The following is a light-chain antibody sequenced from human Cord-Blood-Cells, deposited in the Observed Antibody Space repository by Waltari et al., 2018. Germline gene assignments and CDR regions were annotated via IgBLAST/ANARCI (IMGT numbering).Light chain of an antibody. CDR1: PCVSSSY. V-gene: IGKV3-20*01. CDR2: GAS. Sequence: EIVLTPSPGTLSLSPGERATLSCRASPCVSSSYLAWYQQKPGQAPRLLIYGASSRATGIPDRFSGSGSGTDFTLPISRREPEDFAVYYCQQYGSSPPWTFGQGTKVEIK. CDR3: QQYGSSPPWT. J-gene: IGKJ1*01.